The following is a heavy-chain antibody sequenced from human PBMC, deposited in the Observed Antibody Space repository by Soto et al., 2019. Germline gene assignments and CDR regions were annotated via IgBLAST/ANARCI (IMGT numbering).Heavy chain of an antibody. CDR1: GDSVSSNSAA. J-gene: IGHJ6*02. CDR3: ARVLGGRGYSYGKRGLYYYYGMDV. D-gene: IGHD5-18*01. CDR2: TYYRSKWYN. V-gene: IGHV6-1*01. Sequence: PSQTLSLTCAISGDSVSSNSAAWNWIRQSPSRGLEWLGRTYYRSKWYNDYAVSVKSRITINPDTSKNQFSLQLNSVTPEDTAVYYCARVLGGRGYSYGKRGLYYYYGMDVWGQGTTVTVSS.